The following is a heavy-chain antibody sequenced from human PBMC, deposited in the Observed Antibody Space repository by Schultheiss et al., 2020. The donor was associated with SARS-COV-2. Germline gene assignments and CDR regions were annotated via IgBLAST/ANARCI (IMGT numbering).Heavy chain of an antibody. J-gene: IGHJ3*02. V-gene: IGHV3-21*04. CDR3: ARLGGSSWYDGRVFDI. Sequence: GGSLRLSCAASGFTFSSYSMNWVRQAPGKGLEWVSAISGSGGSTYYADSVKGRFTISRDNAKNSLYLQMKTLRAEDTAVYYCARLGGSSWYDGRVFDIWGQGTMVTVSS. CDR1: GFTFSSYS. D-gene: IGHD6-13*01. CDR2: ISGSGGST.